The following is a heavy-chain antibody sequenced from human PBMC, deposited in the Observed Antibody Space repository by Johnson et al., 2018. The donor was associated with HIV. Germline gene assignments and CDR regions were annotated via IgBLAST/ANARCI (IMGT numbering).Heavy chain of an antibody. CDR1: GFTFSSYA. CDR3: ARAEQLAGGAFDI. J-gene: IGHJ3*02. CDR2: ISYDGSNK. D-gene: IGHD6-6*01. V-gene: IGHV3-30*04. Sequence: VQLVESGGGLVRPGGSLRLSCAASGFTFSSYAMHWVRQAPGKGLEWVAVISYDGSNKYYADSVKGRFTISRDNSKNTLYLQMNSLRAEDTAVYYCARAEQLAGGAFDIWGQGTMVTVSS.